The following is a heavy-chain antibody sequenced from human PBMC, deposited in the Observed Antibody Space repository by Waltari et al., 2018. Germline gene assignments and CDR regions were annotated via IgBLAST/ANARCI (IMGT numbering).Heavy chain of an antibody. CDR2: IIPIYGQS. CDR3: ATLNSADRDY. V-gene: IGHV1-69*13. Sequence: QVHLVQYGTELKKPGSSVRVYCRDSGGPFKNYAVTWVRQPLGQGLEWMGSIIPIYGQSNYAQNFQGRLTIAADDSTDTVYMYLSGLRSEDTATYYCATLNSADRDYWGQGTLVTVSP. CDR1: GGPFKNYA. J-gene: IGHJ4*02.